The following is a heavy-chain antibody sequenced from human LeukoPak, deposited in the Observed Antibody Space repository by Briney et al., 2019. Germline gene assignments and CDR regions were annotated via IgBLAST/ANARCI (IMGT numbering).Heavy chain of an antibody. Sequence: ASVKVSCKASGYSFTSYAYNWVRQAPGQGLEWMGWISAYDGGTKYAQDLQGRVTMTTDTSTRTAYMELTRLTSDDTAVYYCARDPLTSTWSPYYSTLDVWGQGTTVSVSS. CDR2: ISAYDGGT. CDR3: ARDPLTSTWSPYYSTLDV. CDR1: GYSFTSYA. V-gene: IGHV1-18*01. D-gene: IGHD6-13*01. J-gene: IGHJ6*02.